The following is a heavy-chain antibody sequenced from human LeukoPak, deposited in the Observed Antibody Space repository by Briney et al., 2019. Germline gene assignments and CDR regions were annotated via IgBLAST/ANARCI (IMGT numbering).Heavy chain of an antibody. D-gene: IGHD6-13*01. J-gene: IGHJ4*02. V-gene: IGHV3-53*01. CDR3: ASFLSIAAAGTDY. CDR1: GFTFSSYA. Sequence: PGGSLRLSCAASGFTFSSYAMSWVRQAPGKGLEWVSVIYSGGSTYYADSVKGRFTISRDNSKNTLYLQMNSLRAEDTAVYYCASFLSIAAAGTDYWGQGTLVTVSS. CDR2: IYSGGST.